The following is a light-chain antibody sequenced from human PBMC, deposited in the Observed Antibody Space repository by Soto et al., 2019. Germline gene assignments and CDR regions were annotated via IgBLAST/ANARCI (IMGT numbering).Light chain of an antibody. J-gene: IGLJ2*01. V-gene: IGLV2-11*01. CDR3: CSYAGSSFI. CDR2: DVS. CDR1: SSDVGGYNY. Sequence: QSALTQPRSVSGSPGQSVTISCTGTSSDVGGYNYVSWYQQHPGKAPKLMVYDVSKRPSGVPDRFSGSKSGNTASLTISGLQAEDEADYCCCSYAGSSFIFGGGTKLTVL.